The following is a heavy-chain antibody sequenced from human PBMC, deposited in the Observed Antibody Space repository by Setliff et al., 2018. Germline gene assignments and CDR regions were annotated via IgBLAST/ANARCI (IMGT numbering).Heavy chain of an antibody. Sequence: ASVKVSCRAFGYTFAKYGTSWVRQAPGQGLEWMGWISGYNGYTVYTQKLQGRVTLTTDTSTGTAYMEVRSLRSDDTAQYYCVRDRAAIVVGPPTAAFDIWGQGTMVTVSS. V-gene: IGHV1-18*01. D-gene: IGHD2-2*01. J-gene: IGHJ3*02. CDR2: ISGYNGYT. CDR1: GYTFAKYG. CDR3: VRDRAAIVVGPPTAAFDI.